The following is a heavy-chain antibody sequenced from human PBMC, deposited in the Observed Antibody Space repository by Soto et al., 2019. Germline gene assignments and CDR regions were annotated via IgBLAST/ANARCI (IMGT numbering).Heavy chain of an antibody. D-gene: IGHD4-4*01. CDR2: IYYSGST. V-gene: IGHV4-39*01. CDR3: ATNYAYYYYGMDV. J-gene: IGHJ6*02. CDR1: GGSISSSSYY. Sequence: SETLSLTCTVSGGSISSSSYYWGWICQPPGKGLEWIGSIYYSGSTYYNPSLKSRVTISVDTSKNQFSLKLSSVTAADTAVYYCATNYAYYYYGMDVWGQGTTVTVSS.